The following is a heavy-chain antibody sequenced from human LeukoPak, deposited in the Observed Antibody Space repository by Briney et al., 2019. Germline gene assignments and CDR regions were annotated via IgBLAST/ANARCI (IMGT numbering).Heavy chain of an antibody. V-gene: IGHV3-74*01. CDR3: ARAGIDYGDYWTRFDY. J-gene: IGHJ4*02. D-gene: IGHD4-17*01. CDR2: INRDGSST. Sequence: GGSLRLSCAASGFTFSSYWMHWVRQAPGKGLGWVSRINRDGSSTTYADSVKGRFTISRDNAKNTLYLQMNSLRVEDTAVYYCARAGIDYGDYWTRFDYWGQGTLVTVSS. CDR1: GFTFSSYW.